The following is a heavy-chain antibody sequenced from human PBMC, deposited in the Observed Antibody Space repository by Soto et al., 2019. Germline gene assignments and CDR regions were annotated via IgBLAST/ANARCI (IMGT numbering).Heavy chain of an antibody. CDR2: VYYNENT. J-gene: IGHJ5*01. V-gene: IGHV4-39*01. Sequence: PSETLSLTCSVSGASINNFAYYWGWIRQPPGKGLEWIGTVYYNENTYYNPSLKSRVAVSVDTAKNQFSLNLRSVTAEDTAIYFFARRERYYGSPGWFDPWGQGTLVTVSS. CDR1: GASINNFAYY. CDR3: ARRERYYGSPGWFDP. D-gene: IGHD3-16*01.